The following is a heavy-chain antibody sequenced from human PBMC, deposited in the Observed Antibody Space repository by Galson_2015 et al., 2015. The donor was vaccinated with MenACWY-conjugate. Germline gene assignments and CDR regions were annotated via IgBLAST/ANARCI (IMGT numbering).Heavy chain of an antibody. Sequence: QSGAEVKKPGESLTISCKGSGYSFPNYWIAWVRQMPGKGLEWVGLIDPVNSNIRYSPSFQGQVTISADESISTAYLQWSSLKASDTATYYCARHPPGGRGMDVWGRGTTVTVSS. CDR1: GYSFPNYW. D-gene: IGHD1-26*01. J-gene: IGHJ6*02. CDR3: ARHPPGGRGMDV. CDR2: IDPVNSNI. V-gene: IGHV5-51*01.